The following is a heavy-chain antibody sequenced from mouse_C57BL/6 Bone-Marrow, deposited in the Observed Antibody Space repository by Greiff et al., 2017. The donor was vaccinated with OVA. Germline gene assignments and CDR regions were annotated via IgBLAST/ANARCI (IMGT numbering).Heavy chain of an antibody. V-gene: IGHV1-50*01. Sequence: VQLQQPGAELVKPGASVKLSCKASGYTFTSYWMQWVQQRPGQGLEWIGEIDPSDSYTNYNHKFKGKATLTVDTSSSTAYMQLSSLTSEDSGVYYCALGGYPFAYWGQGTLVTVSA. CDR2: IDPSDSYT. CDR3: ALGGYPFAY. D-gene: IGHD3-2*02. J-gene: IGHJ3*01. CDR1: GYTFTSYW.